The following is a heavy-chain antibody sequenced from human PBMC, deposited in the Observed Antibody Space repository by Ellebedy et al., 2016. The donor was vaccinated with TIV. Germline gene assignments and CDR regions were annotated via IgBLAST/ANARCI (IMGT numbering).Heavy chain of an antibody. CDR2: ISYDGSNK. V-gene: IGHV3-30*18. CDR3: AKDEYGMDV. J-gene: IGHJ6*02. CDR1: GFTFSSYG. Sequence: GESLKISCAASGFTFSSYGMHWVRQAPGKGLEWVAVISYDGSNKYYADSVKGRFTISRDNSKNTLYLQMNSLRAEDTAVYYCAKDEYGMDVWGQGTTVTVSS.